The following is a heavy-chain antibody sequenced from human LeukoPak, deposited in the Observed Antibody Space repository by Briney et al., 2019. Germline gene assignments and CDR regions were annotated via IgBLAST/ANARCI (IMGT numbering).Heavy chain of an antibody. Sequence: GGSLRLSCAASGFTFSSYAMHWVRQAPGKGLEWVAVISYDGSNKHYADSVKGRFTISRDNSKNTLYLQMNSLRAEDTAVYYCARERGYSSSRYFDYWGQGTLVTVSS. J-gene: IGHJ4*02. CDR3: ARERGYSSSRYFDY. CDR2: ISYDGSNK. V-gene: IGHV3-30-3*01. D-gene: IGHD6-13*01. CDR1: GFTFSSYA.